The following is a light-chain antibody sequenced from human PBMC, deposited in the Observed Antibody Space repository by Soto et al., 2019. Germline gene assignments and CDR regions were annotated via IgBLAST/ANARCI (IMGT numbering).Light chain of an antibody. CDR2: KAS. V-gene: IGKV1-5*03. CDR1: QSISSW. Sequence: DIQMTQSPSTLSASVGDRVTITCRASQSISSWLAWYQQKPGEAPNLLIYKASSLESGVPSRFSGSGSGTEFTLTISSLQPDDFATYYCQQYKSSSNTFGQGTKVDIK. CDR3: QQYKSSSNT. J-gene: IGKJ2*01.